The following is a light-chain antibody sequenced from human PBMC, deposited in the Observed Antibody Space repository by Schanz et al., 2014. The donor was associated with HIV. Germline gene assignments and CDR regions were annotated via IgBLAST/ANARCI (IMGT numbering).Light chain of an antibody. CDR2: RAS. CDR1: QSLSSGY. CDR3: QQYKSHSPFT. Sequence: EIVMTQSPVTLSVSPGDRATLSCRASQSLSSGYLAWYQQTPGQAPRLLIYRASTRATGIPARFSGSGSGTDFTLTISSLQPEDFATYYCQQYKSHSPFTFGQGTKIDIK. J-gene: IGKJ2*01. V-gene: IGKV3-15*01.